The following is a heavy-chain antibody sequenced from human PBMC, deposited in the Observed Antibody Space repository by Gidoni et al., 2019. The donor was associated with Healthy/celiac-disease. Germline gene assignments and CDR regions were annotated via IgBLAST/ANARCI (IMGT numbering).Heavy chain of an antibody. V-gene: IGHV3-23*04. CDR2: SSGSGGST. CDR3: AKPLTITMIVVGNPAFDI. J-gene: IGHJ3*02. Sequence: ELQLVASGGGFVQPGSSLGLSCAASGFTFRRSAMSWVRQAPGKGLEWVSASSGSGGSTYYADSVKGRFTISRDNSKNTLYLQMNSLRAEDTAVYYCAKPLTITMIVVGNPAFDIWGQGTMVTVSS. D-gene: IGHD3-22*01. CDR1: GFTFRRSA.